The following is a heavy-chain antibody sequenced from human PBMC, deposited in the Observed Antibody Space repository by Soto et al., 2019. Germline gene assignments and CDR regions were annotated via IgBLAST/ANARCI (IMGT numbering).Heavy chain of an antibody. D-gene: IGHD6-13*01. J-gene: IGHJ5*02. V-gene: IGHV1-46*01. CDR1: GYTFANFY. Sequence: QVQLVQSGAEVKKSGAAVKLSCKASGYTFANFYIHWVRQAPGQGPEWVGMINPNGGATNYAERFRGRVSMTRDMSTNTVFMELSGLRSDDTAVFYCARSSQEASFITWYGWFDPWGQGTLVTVSS. CDR3: ARSSQEASFITWYGWFDP. CDR2: INPNGGAT.